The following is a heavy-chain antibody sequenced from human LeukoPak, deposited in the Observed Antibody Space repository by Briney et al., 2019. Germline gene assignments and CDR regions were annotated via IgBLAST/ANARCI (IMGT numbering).Heavy chain of an antibody. CDR3: ARDIYYDSSGFSYYYMDV. J-gene: IGHJ6*03. CDR1: GRSNSISSYY. Sequence: KPSETLSLPCTVSGRSNSISSYYWAWIRQPPGKGLEWNGYIYYSGATDYNPSLKSRVNISVDTSKNQLSLKLSSVTAADTAVYYCARDIYYDSSGFSYYYMDVWGKGTTVTVSS. D-gene: IGHD3-22*01. V-gene: IGHV4-39*07. CDR2: IYYSGAT.